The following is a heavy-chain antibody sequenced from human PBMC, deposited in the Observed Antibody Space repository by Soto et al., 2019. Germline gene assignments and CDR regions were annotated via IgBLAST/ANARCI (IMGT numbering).Heavy chain of an antibody. D-gene: IGHD2-15*01. Sequence: EQLQQWGAGLLKPSETLSLTCAVYGGSFSGYYWSWIRQPPGKGLEWIGEINHSGSTNYNPSLKSRVTISVDTSQNQFSLKLSSVTAADTAVYYCASEDPSDYFDYWGQGTLVTVSS. J-gene: IGHJ4*02. CDR2: INHSGST. CDR3: ASEDPSDYFDY. V-gene: IGHV4-34*01. CDR1: GGSFSGYY.